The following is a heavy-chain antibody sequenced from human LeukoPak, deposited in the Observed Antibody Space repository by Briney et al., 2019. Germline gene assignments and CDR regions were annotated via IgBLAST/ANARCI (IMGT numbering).Heavy chain of an antibody. J-gene: IGHJ6*03. CDR2: MNPNSGNT. CDR1: GYTFTGYY. CDR3: ATTGAGTPSNYYYYYYMDA. V-gene: IGHV1-8*02. Sequence: ASVKVSCKASGYTFTGYYMHWVRQATGQGLEWMGWMNPNSGNTGYAQKFQGRVTMTRNTSISTAYMELSSLRSEDTAVYYCATTGAGTPSNYYYYYYMDAWGKGTTVTVSS. D-gene: IGHD1-1*01.